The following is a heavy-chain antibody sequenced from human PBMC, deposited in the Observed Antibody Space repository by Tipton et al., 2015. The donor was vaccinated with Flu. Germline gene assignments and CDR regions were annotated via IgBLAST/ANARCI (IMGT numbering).Heavy chain of an antibody. CDR3: ARAGYYDFWSGYYSSNPVYFDL. V-gene: IGHV4-61*02. J-gene: IGHJ2*01. D-gene: IGHD3-3*01. CDR1: GGSISSGSYY. Sequence: TLSLTCTVSGGSISSGSYYWSWIRQPAGKGLEWIGRIYTSGSTNYNPSLKSRVTMSVDTSKNQFSLKLSSVTAADTAVYYCARAGYYDFWSGYYSSNPVYFDLWGRGTLVTVSS. CDR2: IYTSGST.